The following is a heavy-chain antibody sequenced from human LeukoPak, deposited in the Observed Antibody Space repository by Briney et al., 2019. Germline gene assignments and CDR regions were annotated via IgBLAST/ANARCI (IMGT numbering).Heavy chain of an antibody. Sequence: GGSLRLSCAASGFTFSSYAMSWVRQAPGKGLEWVSVISGSGDTSYYADSVKGRFTISRDNSKNTLYLQMNSLRAEDTAVYYCAKNNYYDSSGYYYWGQGTLVTVSS. CDR1: GFTFSSYA. J-gene: IGHJ4*02. D-gene: IGHD3-22*01. V-gene: IGHV3-23*01. CDR2: ISGSGDTS. CDR3: AKNNYYDSSGYYY.